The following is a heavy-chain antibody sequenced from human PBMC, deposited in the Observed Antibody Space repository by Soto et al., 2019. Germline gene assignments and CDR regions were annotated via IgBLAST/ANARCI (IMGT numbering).Heavy chain of an antibody. D-gene: IGHD3-3*01. V-gene: IGHV1-18*01. J-gene: IGHJ6*02. Sequence: QVQLVQSGAEVKKPGASVKVSCKASGYTFTSYGISWVRQAPGQGLEWMGWISAYNGNTNYAQKLQGRVTMTTDTSTSTAYMELRSLRSDDTAVYYCARDRIPYYDFWSGYYTGYSSSGMDVWGQGTTVTVSS. CDR2: ISAYNGNT. CDR1: GYTFTSYG. CDR3: ARDRIPYYDFWSGYYTGYSSSGMDV.